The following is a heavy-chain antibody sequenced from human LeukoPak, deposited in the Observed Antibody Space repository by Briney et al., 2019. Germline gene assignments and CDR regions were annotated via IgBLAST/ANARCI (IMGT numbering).Heavy chain of an antibody. Sequence: RASVKVSCKASGYTFTGYYMHWVRQAPGQGLEWMGRINPNSGGTNYAQKFQGRVTMTRDTSISTAYMELSRLRSDDTAVYYCARGPITIFGVVILHDYWGQGTLVTVSS. D-gene: IGHD3-3*01. CDR1: GYTFTGYY. CDR2: INPNSGGT. J-gene: IGHJ4*02. CDR3: ARGPITIFGVVILHDY. V-gene: IGHV1-2*06.